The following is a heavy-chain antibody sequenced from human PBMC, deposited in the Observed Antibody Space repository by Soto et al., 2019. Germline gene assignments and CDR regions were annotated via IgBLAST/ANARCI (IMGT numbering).Heavy chain of an antibody. D-gene: IGHD3-9*01. J-gene: IGHJ5*02. V-gene: IGHV4-34*01. CDR3: ARALRYFDWLLSRGWFDP. CDR1: GGSFSGYY. CDR2: INHSGST. Sequence: QVQLQQWGAGLLKPSETLSLTCAVYGGSFSGYYWSWIRQPPGKGLEWIGEINHSGSTNYNPSLKSRVTISVDPSKNQFSLKLSSVTAADTAVYYCARALRYFDWLLSRGWFDPWGQGTLVTVSS.